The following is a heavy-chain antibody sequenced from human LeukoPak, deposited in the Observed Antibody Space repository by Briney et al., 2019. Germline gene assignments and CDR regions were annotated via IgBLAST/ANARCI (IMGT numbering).Heavy chain of an antibody. D-gene: IGHD3-10*01. Sequence: ASVKVSCKASGYTFTGYYMHWVRQAPGQGLEWMGWINPNSGGTNYAQKFQGRVTMTRDTSISTAYMELSRLRSDDTAVYYCARDKGNYYGSGSYYPFDYWGQGTLVTVSS. J-gene: IGHJ4*02. CDR3: ARDKGNYYGSGSYYPFDY. CDR2: INPNSGGT. V-gene: IGHV1-2*02. CDR1: GYTFTGYY.